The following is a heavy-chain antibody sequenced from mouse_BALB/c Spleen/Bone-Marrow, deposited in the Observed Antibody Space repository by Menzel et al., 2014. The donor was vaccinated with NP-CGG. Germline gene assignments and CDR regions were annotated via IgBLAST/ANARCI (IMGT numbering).Heavy chain of an antibody. Sequence: VQLQQSAAELARPGASVKMSCKASGYSFTSNTMHWIKQRPGQGLEWIGYIYVSSGHNDYNQKFKDKTTLTADKSSSTAYMQLSSLTSEDSAVYYCARSGVGPYYALDYWGQGTSVTVSS. D-gene: IGHD4-1*01. CDR2: IYVSSGHN. CDR3: ARSGVGPYYALDY. CDR1: GYSFTSNT. V-gene: IGHV1-4*02. J-gene: IGHJ4*01.